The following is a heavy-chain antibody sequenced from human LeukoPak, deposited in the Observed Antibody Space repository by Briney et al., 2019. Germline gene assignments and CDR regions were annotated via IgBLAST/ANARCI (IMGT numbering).Heavy chain of an antibody. Sequence: GGSLRLSCAASGFTSSNSAMRWVRQAPGKGLEWVSGISGSGGTTGYAASVKGRFTISRDNSKNTLYLQMNSLRAEDTAVYYCAKGGWQQFYFDYWGQGTLVTVSS. CDR3: AKGGWQQFYFDY. V-gene: IGHV3-23*01. CDR1: GFTSSNSA. CDR2: ISGSGGTT. J-gene: IGHJ4*02. D-gene: IGHD5-24*01.